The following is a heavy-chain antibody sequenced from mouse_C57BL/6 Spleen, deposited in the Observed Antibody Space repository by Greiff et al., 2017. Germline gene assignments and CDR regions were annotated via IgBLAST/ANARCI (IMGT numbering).Heavy chain of an antibody. CDR2: INPSNGGT. Sequence: QVQLQQPGTELVKPGASVKLSCKASGYTFTSYWMHWVKQRPGQGLEWIGNINPSNGGTNYNEKFKSKATLTVDKSSSTAYMQLSRLSSEDAAVYYCARGGNYCGSSYGWFAYWGQGTLVTVSA. CDR1: GYTFTSYW. CDR3: ARGGNYCGSSYGWFAY. V-gene: IGHV1-53*01. D-gene: IGHD1-1*01. J-gene: IGHJ3*01.